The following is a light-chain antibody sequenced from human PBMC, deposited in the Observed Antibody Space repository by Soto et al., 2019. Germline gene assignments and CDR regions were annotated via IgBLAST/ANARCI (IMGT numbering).Light chain of an antibody. CDR1: SSDIGAYDY. CDR2: DVS. V-gene: IGLV2-14*01. CDR3: SSFTSTSALVI. Sequence: QPVLTQPASVSGSPGQSITISCTGSSSDIGAYDYVSWYQQHPGNAPKVIIYDVSGRPSGISNRFSGSKSGNTASLTISGLQAEDEADYYCSSFTSTSALVIFGGGTKLTVL. J-gene: IGLJ2*01.